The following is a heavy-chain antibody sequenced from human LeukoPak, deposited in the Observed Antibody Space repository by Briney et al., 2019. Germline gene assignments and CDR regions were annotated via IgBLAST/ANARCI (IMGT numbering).Heavy chain of an antibody. V-gene: IGHV3-7*01. D-gene: IGHD3-3*01. CDR1: GFTFSSYW. CDR3: ARSPGRDFWSEDY. Sequence: QPGGSLRLSCAASGFTFSSYWMSWVRQAPGKGLEWVANIKRDGSEKYYVDSVKGRFTISRDNAKNSLYLQMNSLRAEDTAVYYCARSPGRDFWSEDYWGQGTLVTVSS. CDR2: IKRDGSEK. J-gene: IGHJ4*02.